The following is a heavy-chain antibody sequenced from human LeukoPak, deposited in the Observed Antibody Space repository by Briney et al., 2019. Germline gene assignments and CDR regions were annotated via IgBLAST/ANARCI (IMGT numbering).Heavy chain of an antibody. D-gene: IGHD3-10*01. Sequence: GGSLRLSCAASGFTFSSYAMSWVRQAPGKGLEWVSAISGSGGSTYYADSVKGRLTISRDNSENTLYLQMNSLRAEDTAVYYCAKDRETYYYGSGSYLLFDYWGQGTLVTVSS. CDR1: GFTFSSYA. V-gene: IGHV3-23*01. J-gene: IGHJ4*02. CDR2: ISGSGGST. CDR3: AKDRETYYYGSGSYLLFDY.